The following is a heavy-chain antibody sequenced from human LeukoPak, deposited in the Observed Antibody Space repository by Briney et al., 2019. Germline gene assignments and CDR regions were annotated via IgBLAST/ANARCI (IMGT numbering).Heavy chain of an antibody. CDR1: GYTLTDYY. V-gene: IGHV1-2*02. CDR2: INPNSGGT. J-gene: IGHJ4*02. Sequence: ASVKVSCKASGYTLTDYYLHWVRQAPGQGLEWMGWINPNSGGTNYARKFQGGFTMTRDTSISTAYMELSSLRSDDTAVYYCARDAGSSGWTRFDYWGQGTLVTVSP. D-gene: IGHD6-19*01. CDR3: ARDAGSSGWTRFDY.